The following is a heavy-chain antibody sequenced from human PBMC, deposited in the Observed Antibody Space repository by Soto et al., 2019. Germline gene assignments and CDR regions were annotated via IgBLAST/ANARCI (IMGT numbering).Heavy chain of an antibody. V-gene: IGHV3-23*01. CDR1: GFTFSNYG. J-gene: IGHJ4*01. Sequence: EVQLLESGGGLLQPGGCLRLCCAVSGFTFSNYGMSWVRQAPGKGLEWVAATSGSGDTTYYADSVKGRFTISRDNSKNTLYVQINSLRADDTAVYYCAKDLGYDGSGIEIWGHGTLVTVS. CDR2: TSGSGDTT. D-gene: IGHD3-10*01. CDR3: AKDLGYDGSGIEI.